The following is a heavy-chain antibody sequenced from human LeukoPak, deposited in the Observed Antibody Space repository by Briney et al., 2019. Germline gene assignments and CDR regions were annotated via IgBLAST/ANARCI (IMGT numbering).Heavy chain of an antibody. V-gene: IGHV1-69*13. Sequence: SVKVSCKASGGTFSSYAISWVRQAPGQGLEWMGGIIPIFGTANYAQKFQGRVTITADESTSTAYMELSSLRSEDMAVYYCARGAAAGENSVEYFQHWGQGTLVTVSS. CDR3: ARGAAAGENSVEYFQH. D-gene: IGHD6-13*01. CDR1: GGTFSSYA. CDR2: IIPIFGTA. J-gene: IGHJ1*01.